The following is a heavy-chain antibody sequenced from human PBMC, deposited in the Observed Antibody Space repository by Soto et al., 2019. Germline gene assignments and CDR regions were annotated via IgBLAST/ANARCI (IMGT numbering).Heavy chain of an antibody. J-gene: IGHJ3*02. CDR3: ERDPPSTLGSFDI. Sequence: QVQLVESGGGVVQPGRSQRLSCAASGFTFSMYGMHWVRQAPGKGLEWMATVYYDGHNKYYADSVRGRFTISRDNSKNMVYLQMNSLRAEDTAVYYCERDPPSTLGSFDIWGRGTMVTVSS. CDR1: GFTFSMYG. V-gene: IGHV3-33*01. CDR2: VYYDGHNK. D-gene: IGHD2-2*01.